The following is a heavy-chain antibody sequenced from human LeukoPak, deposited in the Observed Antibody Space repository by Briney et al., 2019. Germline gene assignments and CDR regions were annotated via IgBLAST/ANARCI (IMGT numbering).Heavy chain of an antibody. D-gene: IGHD6-13*01. V-gene: IGHV3-23*01. CDR2: IGNSGGST. Sequence: GGSLRLSCAASGFTFSSYAMSWVRQAPGKGLEWFAAIGNSGGSTYYADSVKGRFTISRDNSKNTLYLQMDSLRAVDTAIYYCARVDARSSSWNYEDFWGQGTLVTVSS. J-gene: IGHJ4*02. CDR1: GFTFSSYA. CDR3: ARVDARSSSWNYEDF.